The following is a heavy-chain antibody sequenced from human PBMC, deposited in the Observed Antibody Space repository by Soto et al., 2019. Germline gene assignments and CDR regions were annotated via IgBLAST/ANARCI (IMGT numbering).Heavy chain of an antibody. D-gene: IGHD2-15*01. CDR1: GFTFSSYA. Sequence: QVQLVESGGGVVQPGRSLRLSCAASGFTFSSYAMHWVHQAPGKGLEWVAVISYDGSNKYYADSVKGRFTISRDNSKNTLYLQMNSLRAEDTAVYYCARDPFGCSGGSCYSPLDAFDIWGQGTMVTVSS. J-gene: IGHJ3*02. CDR3: ARDPFGCSGGSCYSPLDAFDI. CDR2: ISYDGSNK. V-gene: IGHV3-30-3*01.